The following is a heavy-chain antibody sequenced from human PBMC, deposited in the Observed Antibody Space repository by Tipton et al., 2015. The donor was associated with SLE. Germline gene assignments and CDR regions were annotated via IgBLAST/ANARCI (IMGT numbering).Heavy chain of an antibody. J-gene: IGHJ6*02. D-gene: IGHD1-1*01. Sequence: SLRLSCAASGFTFSSYAMHWVRQAPGKGLEWVAVISYDGSNKYYADSVKGRFTISRDNSKNTLYLRMNSLRAEDTAVYYCAREGDWNAWGYYYGMDVWGQGTTVTVSS. CDR3: AREGDWNAWGYYYGMDV. CDR2: ISYDGSNK. CDR1: GFTFSSYA. V-gene: IGHV3-30-3*01.